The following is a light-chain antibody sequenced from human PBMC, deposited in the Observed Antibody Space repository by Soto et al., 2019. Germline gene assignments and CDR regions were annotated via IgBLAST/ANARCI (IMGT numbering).Light chain of an antibody. CDR2: GAS. CDR1: QSLSKS. CDR3: QQYNNWPRAT. Sequence: EIVLTQSPATLSLSPGERATLSCRASQSLSKSLVWYQQKPGQAPRLLIDGASNRATGIPARFSGSGSGTEFNLTISSLQSEDFGVYYCQQYNNWPRATFGGGTKVDIK. V-gene: IGKV3D-15*01. J-gene: IGKJ4*01.